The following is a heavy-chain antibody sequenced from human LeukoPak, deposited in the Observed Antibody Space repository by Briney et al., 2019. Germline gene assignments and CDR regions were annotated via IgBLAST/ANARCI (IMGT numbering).Heavy chain of an antibody. CDR1: GYTFTGYY. CDR2: INPNSGGT. Sequence: ASLKVSCKASGYTFTGYYMHWLRQAPAQGLEWMGWINPNSGGTNYAQTFQGRVTMTRDTSISTAYMELSRLRSDDTAVYYCARVGYYGSGSYPAWGQGTLVTVSS. J-gene: IGHJ5*02. V-gene: IGHV1-2*02. D-gene: IGHD3-10*01. CDR3: ARVGYYGSGSYPA.